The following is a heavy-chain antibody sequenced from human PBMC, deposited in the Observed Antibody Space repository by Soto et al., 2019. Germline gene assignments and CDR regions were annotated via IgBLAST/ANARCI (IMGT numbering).Heavy chain of an antibody. J-gene: IGHJ5*02. D-gene: IGHD3-10*01. CDR1: GFTFSSYA. CDR3: AKDAIGMGRGVNHWCDP. CDR2: ISGGGGVST. Sequence: EVHLLESGGGLVQPGGSLTLSCAASGFTFSSYAMTWVRQAPGKGLEWVSGISGGGGVSTYYADSVKGRFTISRDNSMNTLSRHMKTLRAEDTAVYYCAKDAIGMGRGVNHWCDPWGQGTVVTVSS. V-gene: IGHV3-23*01.